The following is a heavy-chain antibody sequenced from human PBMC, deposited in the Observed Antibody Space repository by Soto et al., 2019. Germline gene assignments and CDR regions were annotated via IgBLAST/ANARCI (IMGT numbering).Heavy chain of an antibody. CDR2: ISGSGGST. D-gene: IGHD6-19*01. Sequence: GGSLRLSCAASGFTFSSYAMSWVRQAPGKGLEWVSAISGSGGSTYYADSVKGRFTISRDNSKNTLYLQMNSLRAEDTAVYYCAKGSSSGWYSGYYFDYWGQGTLVTVSS. J-gene: IGHJ4*02. V-gene: IGHV3-23*01. CDR1: GFTFSSYA. CDR3: AKGSSSGWYSGYYFDY.